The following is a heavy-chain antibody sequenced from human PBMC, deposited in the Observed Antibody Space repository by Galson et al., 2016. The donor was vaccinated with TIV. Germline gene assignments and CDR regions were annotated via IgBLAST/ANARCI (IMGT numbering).Heavy chain of an antibody. CDR2: INPAVGLT. J-gene: IGHJ6*02. CDR3: ARVSPDFRGGSDMAV. Sequence: SVKVSCKASGGTFNSYDISWLRQVPGQGFEWMGRINPAVGLTKYAQRFQGRITITAAYMELSSLRSEDTAVYFCARVSPDFRGGSDMAVWGQGTMVTVSS. D-gene: IGHD3-3*01. V-gene: IGHV1-69*04. CDR1: GGTFNSYD.